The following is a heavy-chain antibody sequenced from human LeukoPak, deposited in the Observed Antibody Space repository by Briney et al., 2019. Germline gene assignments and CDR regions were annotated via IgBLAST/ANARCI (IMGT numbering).Heavy chain of an antibody. V-gene: IGHV3-15*01. CDR1: GFTFSNAW. CDR3: TTRLTVTFGGVIVFDY. J-gene: IGHJ4*02. D-gene: IGHD3-16*02. CDR2: IKSKTDGGTT. Sequence: GGSLRLSCAASGFTFSNAWMSWVRQAPGKGLEWVGRIKSKTDGGTTDYSAPVKGRFTISRDDSKNTLYLQMNSLKTEDTAVYYCTTRLTVTFGGVIVFDYWGQGTLVTVSS.